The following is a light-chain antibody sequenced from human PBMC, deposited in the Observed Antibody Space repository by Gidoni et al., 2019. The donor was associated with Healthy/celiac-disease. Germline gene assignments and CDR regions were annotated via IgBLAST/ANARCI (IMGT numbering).Light chain of an antibody. J-gene: IGKJ3*01. CDR3: QQRSNWPPLFT. CDR1: QSVSRY. V-gene: IGKV3-11*01. CDR2: DAS. Sequence: EIVLTQSPATLSLSPGERATLSCSASQSVSRYLAWYQQKPGQAPRLLIYDASNRATGIPARFSGSGSGTDFTLTISSLEPEDFAVYYCQQRSNWPPLFTFGPGTKVDIK.